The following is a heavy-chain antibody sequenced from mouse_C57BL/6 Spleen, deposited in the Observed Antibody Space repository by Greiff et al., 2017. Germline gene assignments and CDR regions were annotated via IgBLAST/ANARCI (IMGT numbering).Heavy chain of an antibody. Sequence: EVQLVESGPGLVKPSQSLSLTCSVTGYSITSGYYWNWIRQFPGNKLEWMGYISYDGSNNYNPSLKNRISITRDTSKNQFFLKLNSVTTEDTATYYCARVDYDEGAYWGQGTLVTVSA. CDR2: ISYDGSN. J-gene: IGHJ3*01. D-gene: IGHD2-4*01. V-gene: IGHV3-6*01. CDR3: ARVDYDEGAY. CDR1: GYSITSGYY.